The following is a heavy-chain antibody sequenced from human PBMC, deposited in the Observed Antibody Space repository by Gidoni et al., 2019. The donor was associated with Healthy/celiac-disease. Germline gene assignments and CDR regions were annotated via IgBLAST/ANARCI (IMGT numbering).Heavy chain of an antibody. J-gene: IGHJ5*02. CDR1: GGSIRRYY. Sequence: QVQLQESGPGLVKPSDTLSLTCTVPGGSIRRYYWTWIRQPPGKGLEWIGYIYYSGSTNYNPSLKSRVTISVDTSKNQFSLKLSSVTAADTAVYYCASYYSSGWYRGGWFDPWGQGTLVTVSS. D-gene: IGHD6-19*01. CDR3: ASYYSSGWYRGGWFDP. V-gene: IGHV4-59*01. CDR2: IYYSGST.